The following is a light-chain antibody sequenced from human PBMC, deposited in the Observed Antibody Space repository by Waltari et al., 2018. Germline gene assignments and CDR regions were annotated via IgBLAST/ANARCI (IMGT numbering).Light chain of an antibody. V-gene: IGKV1-39*01. CDR1: QSISSY. J-gene: IGKJ4*01. CDR2: AAS. Sequence: DIQMTQSPSSLSASVRDRVTITCRASQSISSYLNWYQQKPGKAPKLLIYAASSLQSGVPSRFSGSGSGTDFTLTISSLQPEDFATYYCQQSYSTPPLTFGGGTKVEIK. CDR3: QQSYSTPPLT.